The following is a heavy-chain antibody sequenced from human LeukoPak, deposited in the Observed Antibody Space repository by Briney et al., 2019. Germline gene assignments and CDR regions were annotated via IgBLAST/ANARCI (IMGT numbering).Heavy chain of an antibody. V-gene: IGHV3-64*01. CDR2: ISKNGRNT. J-gene: IGHJ1*01. CDR3: ARVDSGSACAS. D-gene: IGHD6-19*01. Sequence: GGSLRLSCAASGFTLSSYSMHWVRQAPGKGLEFVSAISKNGRNTYSGNSMKGRFTISRDISKNTLYLQMGSLRPEDMAVYYCARVDSGSACASWGQGILVTVSS. CDR1: GFTLSSYS.